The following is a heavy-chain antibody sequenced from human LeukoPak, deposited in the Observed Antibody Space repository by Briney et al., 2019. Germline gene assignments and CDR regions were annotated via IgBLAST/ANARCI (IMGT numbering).Heavy chain of an antibody. CDR1: GYSFTNYG. Sequence: GASVKVSCKASGYSFTNYGLNWVRQAPGQGLEWMGWISAYNGHTNYAQKVQGRATMTTDTSTQTAYMELRSLRSDDTAVYYCARINMVRGVLFDYYFDLWGRGTLVTVSS. D-gene: IGHD3-10*01. CDR3: ARINMVRGVLFDYYFDL. J-gene: IGHJ2*01. CDR2: ISAYNGHT. V-gene: IGHV1-18*01.